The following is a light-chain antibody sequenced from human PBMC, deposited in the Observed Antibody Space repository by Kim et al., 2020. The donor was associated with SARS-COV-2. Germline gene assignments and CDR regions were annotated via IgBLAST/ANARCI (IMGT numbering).Light chain of an antibody. Sequence: ALGQTVRITCQGDSLSSYYASWYQQKPGQAHVLVIYGKNNRPSGIPDRFSGSSSGNTASLTITGAQAEDEADYYCNSRDSSGNHLVFGGGTQLTVL. CDR3: NSRDSSGNHLV. V-gene: IGLV3-19*01. CDR2: GKN. CDR1: SLSSYY. J-gene: IGLJ3*02.